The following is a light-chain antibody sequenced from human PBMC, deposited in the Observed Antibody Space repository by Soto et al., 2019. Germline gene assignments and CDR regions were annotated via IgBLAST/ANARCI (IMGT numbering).Light chain of an antibody. Sequence: EIVLTQSPGTLSLSPGERATLSCRASQSINNRYLAWYQQKPGQALRLLIYAASSRATGIPDRFSGSGSGTDFTLTISRLEPEDFAVYYCQQFGSSPGFTFGPGTKVDIK. V-gene: IGKV3-20*01. CDR3: QQFGSSPGFT. CDR1: QSINNRY. CDR2: AAS. J-gene: IGKJ3*01.